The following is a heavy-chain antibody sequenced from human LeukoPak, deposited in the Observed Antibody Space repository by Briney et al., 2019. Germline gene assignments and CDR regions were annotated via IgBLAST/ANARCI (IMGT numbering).Heavy chain of an antibody. J-gene: IGHJ4*02. CDR1: GDSVSRNSAS. CDR3: ARVQARVFDY. Sequence: SQTLSLTCAISGDSVSRNSASWNWIRQSPSRGLEWLGRTYYRSKWYNDYAVSVKSRITVNPDTSKNQFSLQLNSVTPEDTAAYYCARVQARVFDYWGQGTLVTVSS. D-gene: IGHD3-10*01. CDR2: TYYRSKWYN. V-gene: IGHV6-1*01.